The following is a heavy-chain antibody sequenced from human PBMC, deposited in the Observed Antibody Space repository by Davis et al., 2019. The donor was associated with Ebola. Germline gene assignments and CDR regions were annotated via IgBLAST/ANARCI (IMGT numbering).Heavy chain of an antibody. J-gene: IGHJ6*02. CDR1: GFTFSGHA. Sequence: GGSLRLSCSTSGFTFSGHAMYWVRQPPGKGLEYVAAISTIEGRTYYADSVQGRFTISRDSSRNTLYLQMNSLRAEDTAVYYCARVATNVHYYYGMDVWGQGTTVTVSS. CDR2: ISTIEGRT. CDR3: ARVATNVHYYYGMDV. V-gene: IGHV3-64*04. D-gene: IGHD5-12*01.